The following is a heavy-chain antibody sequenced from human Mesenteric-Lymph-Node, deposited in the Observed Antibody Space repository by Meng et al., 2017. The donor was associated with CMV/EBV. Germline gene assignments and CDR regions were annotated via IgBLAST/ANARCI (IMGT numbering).Heavy chain of an antibody. D-gene: IGHD2-21*01. Sequence: CSVSGDSINTKLWWAWVRQPPGKGLEWIGEVSHTGSTLYTPSLKSRVTISVDKAKNRFSLRLTPVTAADTGVYFCARSPGFYSLDYWGLGTLVTVSS. J-gene: IGHJ4*02. CDR1: GDSINTKLW. CDR2: VSHTGST. V-gene: IGHV4-4*01. CDR3: ARSPGFYSLDY.